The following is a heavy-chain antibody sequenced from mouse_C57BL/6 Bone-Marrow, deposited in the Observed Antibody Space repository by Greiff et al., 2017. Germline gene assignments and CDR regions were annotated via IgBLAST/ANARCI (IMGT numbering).Heavy chain of an antibody. Sequence: EVQLQQSGAELVRPGASVKLSCTASGFNIKDDYMHWVKQRPEQGLEWIGWIDPENGDTEYAPKFQGKATITADTSSNTAYLQLSSLTSEDTAVYYCTTFWSTYDYDGYYAMDYWGQGTSVTVSS. CDR2: IDPENGDT. D-gene: IGHD2-4*01. V-gene: IGHV14-4*01. J-gene: IGHJ4*01. CDR3: TTFWSTYDYDGYYAMDY. CDR1: GFNIKDDY.